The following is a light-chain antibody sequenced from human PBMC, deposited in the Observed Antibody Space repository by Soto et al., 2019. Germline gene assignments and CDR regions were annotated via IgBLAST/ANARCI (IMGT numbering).Light chain of an antibody. CDR1: QSVRNNY. V-gene: IGKV3-20*01. J-gene: IGKJ4*01. CDR2: DAS. CDR3: QQYGRTPLT. Sequence: EIVLTQSPDTLSLSPGERATLSCRASQSVRNNYLAWYQQKPGQAPRFLIFDASSRATGIPDRFSGSGSGTDFTLTISRLEPEDFAVYYCQQYGRTPLTYGGWTKVDIK.